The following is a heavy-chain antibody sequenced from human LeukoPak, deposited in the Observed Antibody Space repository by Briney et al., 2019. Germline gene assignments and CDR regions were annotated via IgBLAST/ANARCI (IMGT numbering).Heavy chain of an antibody. J-gene: IGHJ4*02. V-gene: IGHV1-69*06. CDR3: ARCSPGDSSNFYAVLQY. Sequence: SVKVSCKASGGTFSSYAVSWVRLTPGQGLEWLGGIIPVFGTTTYAQKFQAKVTMTADKSTNTAYLEISSLTSGDTAVYYCARCSPGDSSNFYAVLQYWGQGTQVTVST. CDR2: IIPVFGTT. CDR1: GGTFSSYA. D-gene: IGHD3-22*01.